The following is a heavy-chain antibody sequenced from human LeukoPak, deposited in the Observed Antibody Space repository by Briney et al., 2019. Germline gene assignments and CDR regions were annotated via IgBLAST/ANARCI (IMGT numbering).Heavy chain of an antibody. D-gene: IGHD1-26*01. Sequence: SETLSLTCAVYGGSFSGYYWSWIRQPPGRGLEWIGEINHSGSTNYNPSLKSRVTISVDTSKNQFSLKLSSVTAADTAVYYCARGRYSGSYFAFDIWGQGTMVTVSS. CDR2: INHSGST. J-gene: IGHJ3*02. CDR1: GGSFSGYY. V-gene: IGHV4-34*01. CDR3: ARGRYSGSYFAFDI.